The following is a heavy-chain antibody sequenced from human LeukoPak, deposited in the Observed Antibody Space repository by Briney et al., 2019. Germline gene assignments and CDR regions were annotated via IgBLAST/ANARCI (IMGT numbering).Heavy chain of an antibody. D-gene: IGHD5-18*01. Sequence: GASVKVSCKVSGYTLTEFSMHWVRQAPGKGLEWMGNFDPEDGEPIYAQKFQGRVTMTEDSSTDTAYMVLSSLRSEDAAVYYCATADTISLGPNYYGMDVWGQGTTVTVSS. V-gene: IGHV1-24*01. CDR1: GYTLTEFS. CDR2: FDPEDGEP. J-gene: IGHJ6*02. CDR3: ATADTISLGPNYYGMDV.